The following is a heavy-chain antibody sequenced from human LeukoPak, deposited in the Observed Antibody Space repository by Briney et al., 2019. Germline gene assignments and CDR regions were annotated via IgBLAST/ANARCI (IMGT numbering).Heavy chain of an antibody. CDR2: ISSSGSTI. CDR1: GFTFSSYE. Sequence: PGGSLRLSCAASGFTFSSYEMNWVRQAPGKGLEWVPYISSSGSTIYYADSLKGRFTISRDNAKNSLYLQINSLRAEDTAVYYCVRARGGDYVGHWGQGTLVTVSS. CDR3: VRARGGDYVGH. D-gene: IGHD4-17*01. V-gene: IGHV3-48*03. J-gene: IGHJ5*02.